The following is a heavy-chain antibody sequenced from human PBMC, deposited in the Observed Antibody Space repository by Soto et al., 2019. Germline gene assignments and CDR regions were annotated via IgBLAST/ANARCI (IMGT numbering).Heavy chain of an antibody. J-gene: IGHJ6*02. V-gene: IGHV3-11*05. CDR1: GFTFSDYY. CDR2: ITGSSDYT. Sequence: QVQLVESGGGLVRPGGSLRLSCAASGFTFSDYYMTWIRQAPGKGLEWVSYITGSSDYTNYADSVKGRFTISRDNVKNSLYPQMNSLRAEDTAVYYCAREYYYGMDVWGQGTTVTVSS. CDR3: AREYYYGMDV.